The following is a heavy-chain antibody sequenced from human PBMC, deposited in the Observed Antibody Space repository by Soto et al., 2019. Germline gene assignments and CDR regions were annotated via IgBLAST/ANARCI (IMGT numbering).Heavy chain of an antibody. CDR1: GGSFNDYY. CDR2: INHSGIT. CDR3: ARDKSTVTIFDY. Sequence: TLSLTCAVNGGSFNDYYWIWIRQPPGKGLEWIGEINHSGITNYNPSLKSRVTISVDTSKNQFSLNLRSVTAADTAVYYCARDKSTVTIFDYWGPGALVTVSS. V-gene: IGHV4-34*01. J-gene: IGHJ4*02. D-gene: IGHD4-17*01.